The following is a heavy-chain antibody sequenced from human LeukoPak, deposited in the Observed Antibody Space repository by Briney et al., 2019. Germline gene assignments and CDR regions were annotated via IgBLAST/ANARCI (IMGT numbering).Heavy chain of an antibody. Sequence: SVNVSCKASGGTFSSYAISWVRQAPGQGLEWMGRIIPILGIANYAQKFQGRVTITADKSTSTAYMELSSLRSEDTAVYYCARVRDTSGWIDYWGQGTLVTVSS. CDR1: GGTFSSYA. D-gene: IGHD6-19*01. CDR3: ARVRDTSGWIDY. V-gene: IGHV1-69*04. CDR2: IIPILGIA. J-gene: IGHJ4*02.